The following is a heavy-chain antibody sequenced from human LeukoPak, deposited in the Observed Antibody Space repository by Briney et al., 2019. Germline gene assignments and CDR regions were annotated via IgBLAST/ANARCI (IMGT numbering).Heavy chain of an antibody. CDR3: ANCRQSYGYCVFDY. V-gene: IGHV3-30*04. CDR1: GFTCSSYA. D-gene: IGHD3-16*01. Sequence: GRSLRLSCAASGFTCSSYAMHWVRQAPGKGLEWVAVISYDGSNKYYADSVKGRFTISRDNSRNTLYLQRSSLRAEDPAVYSCANCRQSYGYCVFDYWGQGTLVTVSS. J-gene: IGHJ4*02. CDR2: ISYDGSNK.